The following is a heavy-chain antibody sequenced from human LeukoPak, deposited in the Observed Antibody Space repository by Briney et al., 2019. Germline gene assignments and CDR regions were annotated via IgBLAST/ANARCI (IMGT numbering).Heavy chain of an antibody. D-gene: IGHD2-2*01. Sequence: ASVKVSCKASGYSFTGYYMHWVRQAPGQGLEWMGWINPNSGGTNYAQKFQGRVTMTRDTSISTAYMELSRLRSDVTAVYYCARDIVVVPDAFDIWGQGTMVTVSS. CDR3: ARDIVVVPDAFDI. V-gene: IGHV1-2*02. CDR2: INPNSGGT. J-gene: IGHJ3*02. CDR1: GYSFTGYY.